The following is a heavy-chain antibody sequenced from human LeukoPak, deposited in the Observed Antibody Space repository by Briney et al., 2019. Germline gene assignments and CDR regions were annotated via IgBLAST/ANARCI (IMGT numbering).Heavy chain of an antibody. Sequence: SVKVSCKASGGTFSSYAISWVRRAPGQGLEWMGRIIPILGIANYAQKFQGRVTITADKSTSTAYMELSSLRSEDTAVYYCARSPPSGSFVDYWGQGTLVTVSS. V-gene: IGHV1-69*04. CDR2: IIPILGIA. CDR3: ARSPPSGSFVDY. D-gene: IGHD1-26*01. CDR1: GGTFSSYA. J-gene: IGHJ4*02.